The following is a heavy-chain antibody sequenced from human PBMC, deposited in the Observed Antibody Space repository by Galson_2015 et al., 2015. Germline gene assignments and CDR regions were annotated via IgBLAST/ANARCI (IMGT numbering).Heavy chain of an antibody. CDR2: ISYDGSNK. J-gene: IGHJ4*02. D-gene: IGHD6-19*01. Sequence: SLRLSCAASGFTFSSYAMHWVRQAPGKGLEWVAVISYDGSNKYYADSVKGRFTISRDNSKNTLYLQMNSLRAEDTAVYYCARAVAFWGQGTLVTVSS. V-gene: IGHV3-30-3*01. CDR1: GFTFSSYA. CDR3: ARAVAF.